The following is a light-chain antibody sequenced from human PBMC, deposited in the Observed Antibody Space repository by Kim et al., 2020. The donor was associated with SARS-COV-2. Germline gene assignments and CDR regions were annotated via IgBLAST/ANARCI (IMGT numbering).Light chain of an antibody. Sequence: GDRVTITCRASQSISSWLAWYQQKPGKAPKLLIYDASSLESGVPSRFSGSGSGTEFTLTISSLQPDDFATYYCQQYNSYDLTFGGGTKVDI. CDR3: QQYNSYDLT. CDR2: DAS. V-gene: IGKV1-5*01. J-gene: IGKJ4*01. CDR1: QSISSW.